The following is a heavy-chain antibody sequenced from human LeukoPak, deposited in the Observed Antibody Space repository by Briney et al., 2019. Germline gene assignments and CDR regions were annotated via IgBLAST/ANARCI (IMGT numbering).Heavy chain of an antibody. V-gene: IGHV7-4-1*02. J-gene: IGHJ3*02. CDR3: ARERINLYNWIAYAFDI. Sequence: ASVKVSCKASGYTFTSSAMNWVRQAPGQGLEWMGWINTNTGNPTYAQGFTGRFVFSLDTSVSTAYLQISSLKAEDTAVYYCARERINLYNWIAYAFDIWGQGTMVTVSS. CDR2: INTNTGNP. CDR1: GYTFTSSA. D-gene: IGHD1-1*01.